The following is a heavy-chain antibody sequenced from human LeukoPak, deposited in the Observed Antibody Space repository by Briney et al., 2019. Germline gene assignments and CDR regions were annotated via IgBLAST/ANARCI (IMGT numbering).Heavy chain of an antibody. CDR1: GGSISSSNW. J-gene: IGHJ4*02. D-gene: IGHD3-22*01. Sequence: PSETLSLTCAVSGGSISSSNWWSWVRQPPGKGLEWIGEIYHSGSTNYNPSLKSRVTISVDKSKNQFSLKLSSVTAADTAVYYWARLAYYYDSSGLRYYFDYWGQGTLVTVSS. V-gene: IGHV4-4*02. CDR2: IYHSGST. CDR3: ARLAYYYDSSGLRYYFDY.